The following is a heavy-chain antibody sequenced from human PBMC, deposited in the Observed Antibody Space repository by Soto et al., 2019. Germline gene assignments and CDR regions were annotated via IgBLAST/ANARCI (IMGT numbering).Heavy chain of an antibody. CDR2: VYHTGDI. CDR1: GGTVASSHW. J-gene: IGHJ5*02. CDR3: AREIVTAGGNNYFDP. D-gene: IGHD2-21*02. V-gene: IGHV4-4*02. Sequence: PSETLSLTCGVSGGTVASSHWWSWVRQSPGGGLEWIGNVYHTGDINFNPSLQSRVTISVDKSNNQFSLRLNSLTAADTAVYFCAREIVTAGGNNYFDPWGPGTLVTVSS.